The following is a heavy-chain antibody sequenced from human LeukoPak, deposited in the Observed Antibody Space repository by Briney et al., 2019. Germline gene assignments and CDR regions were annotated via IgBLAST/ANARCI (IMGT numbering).Heavy chain of an antibody. CDR2: ISSSGSTI. Sequence: GGSLRLSCAASGFTFSSYSMNWVRQAPGKGLEWVSYISSSGSTIYYADSVKGRFTISRDNAKNSLYLQMNSLRAEDTAVYYCARAKVVAGTSADYWGQGTLVTVSS. V-gene: IGHV3-48*04. J-gene: IGHJ4*02. CDR3: ARAKVVAGTSADY. CDR1: GFTFSSYS. D-gene: IGHD6-19*01.